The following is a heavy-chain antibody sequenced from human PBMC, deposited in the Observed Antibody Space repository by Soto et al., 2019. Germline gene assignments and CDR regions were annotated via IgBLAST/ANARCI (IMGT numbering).Heavy chain of an antibody. D-gene: IGHD3-22*01. CDR3: ARVGSGYFDSSGYSDY. CDR2: IYHSGST. V-gene: IGHV4-30-2*01. CDR1: GGSISSGAYS. Sequence: QLQLQESGSGLVKPSQTLSLTCAVSGGSISSGAYSWSWIRQPPGKGLEWIGYIYHSGSTYYNPSLKSRVTISVDRFKNQFSLKLSSVTAADTAVYYCARVGSGYFDSSGYSDYWGQGTLVTVSS. J-gene: IGHJ4*02.